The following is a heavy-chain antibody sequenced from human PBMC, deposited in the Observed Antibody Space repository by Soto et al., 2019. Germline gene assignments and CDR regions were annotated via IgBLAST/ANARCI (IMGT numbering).Heavy chain of an antibody. V-gene: IGHV4-59*02. CDR1: GGSVNSYY. CDR2: IYSSGST. CDR3: AMTYDSSAFYLAMDY. Sequence: LRETLSLTCTVSGGSVNSYYWGWILKPPGKGLEWIGYIYSSGSTNYSPSLKSRVTISLDTSKTQFSLKLNSVTAADTAVYYCAMTYDSSAFYLAMDYWGQGALVTVSS. D-gene: IGHD3-22*01. J-gene: IGHJ4*02.